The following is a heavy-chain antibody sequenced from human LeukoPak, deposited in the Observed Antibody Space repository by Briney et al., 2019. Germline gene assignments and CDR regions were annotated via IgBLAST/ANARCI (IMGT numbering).Heavy chain of an antibody. CDR2: INPYSGGT. D-gene: IGHD4-17*01. CDR1: GYTFTDYY. CDR3: ARVPTTVTSRGIFHH. J-gene: IGHJ1*01. V-gene: IGHV1-2*02. Sequence: GASVKVSCKASGYTFTDYYMHLVRQAPGQGLEWMGWINPYSGGTSYAQKFQGRVTMTRDTSITTTYMEWRSLISDDTAVYFCARVPTTVTSRGIFHHWGQGTLVTVSS.